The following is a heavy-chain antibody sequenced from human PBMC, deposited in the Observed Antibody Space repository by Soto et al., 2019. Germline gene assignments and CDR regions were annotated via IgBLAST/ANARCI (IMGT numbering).Heavy chain of an antibody. CDR1: GGSISSSSYY. V-gene: IGHV4-39*01. CDR2: IYYRGST. D-gene: IGHD3-22*01. Sequence: QLQLQGSGPGLVKPSETLSLTCTVSGGSISSSSYYWGWIRQPPGKGLEWIGSIYYRGSTYYNPTLKSRFTISGDTSKTQFSLRLSSVTAAGTAVYYCARHISRLRVVITDHNWFDPWGQGTLVTVSS. CDR3: ARHISRLRVVITDHNWFDP. J-gene: IGHJ5*02.